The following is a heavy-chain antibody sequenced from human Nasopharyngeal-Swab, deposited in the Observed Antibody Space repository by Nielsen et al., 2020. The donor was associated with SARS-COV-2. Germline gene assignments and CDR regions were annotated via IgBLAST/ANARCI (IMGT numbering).Heavy chain of an antibody. V-gene: IGHV3-21*01. Sequence: GESLKISCAASGFTFSSYSMNWVRQAPGKGLEWVSSISSSSSYIYYADSVKGRFTISRDNAKNSLYLQMNSLRAEDTAVYYCASLGATEPTSYYYYGMGVWGQGTTVTVSS. J-gene: IGHJ6*02. CDR3: ASLGATEPTSYYYYGMGV. D-gene: IGHD5-12*01. CDR2: ISSSSSYI. CDR1: GFTFSSYS.